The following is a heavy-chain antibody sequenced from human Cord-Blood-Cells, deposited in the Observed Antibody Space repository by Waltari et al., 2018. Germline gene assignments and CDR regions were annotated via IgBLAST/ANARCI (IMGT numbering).Heavy chain of an antibody. Sequence: QVQLQQWGAGLLKPSETLSLTCAVYGGSFSGYYWSWIRQPPGKGLEWIGEINHSGSTNYNPSLKSRVTISVDTSKNQFSLKLSSVTAADTAVYYCARSAGEGLRLGELSLDYWGQGTLVTVSS. CDR3: ARSAGEGLRLGELSLDY. J-gene: IGHJ4*02. CDR2: INHSGST. CDR1: GGSFSGYY. D-gene: IGHD3-16*02. V-gene: IGHV4-34*01.